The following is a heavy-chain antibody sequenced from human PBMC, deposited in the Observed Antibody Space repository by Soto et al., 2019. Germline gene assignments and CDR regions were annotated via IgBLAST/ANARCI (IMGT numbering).Heavy chain of an antibody. J-gene: IGHJ5*02. CDR2: IYYSGST. V-gene: IGHV4-61*01. D-gene: IGHD6-13*01. CDR3: ARDSPSAAGTIWFDP. Sequence: PSETLSLTCSVSGGSVSSGTYYWSWIRQPPGKGLEWIGNIYYSGSTNYNPSLKSRVTISVDTSKNQFSLKLSSVTAADTAVYYCARDSPSAAGTIWFDPWGQGTLVTVSS. CDR1: GGSVSSGTYY.